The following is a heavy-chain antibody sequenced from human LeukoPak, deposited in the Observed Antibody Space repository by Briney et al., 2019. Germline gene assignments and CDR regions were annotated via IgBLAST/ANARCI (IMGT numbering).Heavy chain of an antibody. CDR1: GFTFDDYG. CDR2: INWNGGST. Sequence: SGGSLRLSCAASGFTFDDYGMSWVRQAPGKGLEWVSGINWNGGSTGYADSVKGRFTISRDNAKNSLYLQMNSLRAEDTAVYYCARGYYDSSGYYSAGFWYYYMDVWGKGTTVTVSS. D-gene: IGHD3-22*01. J-gene: IGHJ6*03. CDR3: ARGYYDSSGYYSAGFWYYYMDV. V-gene: IGHV3-20*04.